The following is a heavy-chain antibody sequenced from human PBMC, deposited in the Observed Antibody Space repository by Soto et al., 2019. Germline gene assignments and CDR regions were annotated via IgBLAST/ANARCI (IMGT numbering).Heavy chain of an antibody. CDR3: ARPVFPAWVDP. J-gene: IGHJ5*02. D-gene: IGHD2-2*01. CDR2: ISYSGTT. CDR1: GGSFSPNY. Sequence: SETLSLTCTVSGGSFSPNYWGCLRQPPGKGLEWIATISYSGTTYYNPSLKSRVTISVDTSRNQFSLRLNSVTAADTAVYYCARPVFPAWVDPWGQGTLVTVSP. V-gene: IGHV4-59*04.